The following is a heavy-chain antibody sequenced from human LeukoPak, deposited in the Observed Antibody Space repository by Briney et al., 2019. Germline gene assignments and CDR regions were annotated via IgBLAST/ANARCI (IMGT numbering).Heavy chain of an antibody. Sequence: GGSLRLSCAASGFTFSSYGMHWVRPAPGKGREGWAFIRYDKSNKHYAGSVKGRFTITRETSKNPLYLKMNSLTAEDTAVYYCAKERGSSCYGGDYWGQGTLVTVSS. J-gene: IGHJ4*02. V-gene: IGHV3-30*02. CDR1: GFTFSSYG. D-gene: IGHD6-13*01. CDR3: AKERGSSCYGGDY. CDR2: IRYDKSNK.